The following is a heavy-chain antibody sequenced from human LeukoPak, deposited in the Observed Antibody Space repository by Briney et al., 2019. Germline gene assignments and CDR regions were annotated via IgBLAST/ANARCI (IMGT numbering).Heavy chain of an antibody. V-gene: IGHV3-30*04. Sequence: GRSLRLSCAASGFTFSSYAMDWVRQAPGKGLEWVAFISYDGSNKYYADSVKGRFTISGDNSKNTLYLQMNSLRAEDTAVYYCARVPVIVVVPAAIDCWGQGTLVTVSS. D-gene: IGHD2-2*01. CDR1: GFTFSSYA. CDR3: ARVPVIVVVPAAIDC. CDR2: ISYDGSNK. J-gene: IGHJ4*02.